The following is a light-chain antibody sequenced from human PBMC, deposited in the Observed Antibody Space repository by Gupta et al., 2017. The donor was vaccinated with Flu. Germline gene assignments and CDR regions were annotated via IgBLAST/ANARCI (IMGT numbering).Light chain of an antibody. CDR1: QSVSSSY. J-gene: IGKJ1*01. CDR2: GAS. Sequence: ELVLTQSPGTLSLSPGERATLSCKASQSVSSSYLAWYQQKPGQAPRLLIYGASNRATGIPDRFSGSGSGTDFTLTISRLEPEDFAVYYCQQYDTSWTFGQGTRVEIK. CDR3: QQYDTSWT. V-gene: IGKV3-20*01.